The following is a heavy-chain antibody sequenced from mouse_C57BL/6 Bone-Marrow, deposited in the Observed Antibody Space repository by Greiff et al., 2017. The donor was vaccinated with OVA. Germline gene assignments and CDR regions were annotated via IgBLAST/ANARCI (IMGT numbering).Heavy chain of an antibody. D-gene: IGHD1-3*01. CDR3: ARSEVGRSFAY. V-gene: IGHV1-55*01. J-gene: IGHJ3*01. Sequence: VQLQQPGAELVKPGASVKMSCKASGYTFTSYWITWVKQRPGQGLEWIGDIYPGSGSTNYNEKFKSKATLTVDKSSSTAYMQLRSLTSEESAFYYCARSEVGRSFAYWGQGTLVTVSA. CDR2: IYPGSGST. CDR1: GYTFTSYW.